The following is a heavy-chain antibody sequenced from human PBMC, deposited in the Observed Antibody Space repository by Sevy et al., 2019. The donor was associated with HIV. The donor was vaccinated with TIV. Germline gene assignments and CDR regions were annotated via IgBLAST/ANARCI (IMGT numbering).Heavy chain of an antibody. V-gene: IGHV3-48*03. CDR1: GFTFSSYD. Sequence: GGSLRLSCTAFGFTFSSYDMNWVRQAPGKGLEWVSKISSSGSSIYYADSVKGRFTISRDNAKNSLNLQMNSLRAEDTAVYYCTRNGGAFDNGFDPWGQGTLVTVSS. J-gene: IGHJ5*02. D-gene: IGHD2-8*01. CDR2: ISSSGSSI. CDR3: TRNGGAFDNGFDP.